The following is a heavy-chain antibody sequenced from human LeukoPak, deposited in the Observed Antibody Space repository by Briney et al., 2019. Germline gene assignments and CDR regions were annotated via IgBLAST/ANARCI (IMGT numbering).Heavy chain of an antibody. D-gene: IGHD3-10*01. J-gene: IGHJ5*02. CDR2: INPNTGGT. CDR1: GYTFSGYY. V-gene: IGHV1-2*02. Sequence: ASVKVSCKASGYTFSGYYIHWVRQAPGQGLEWMGWINPNTGGTKYAQRFQDRVTMTRDTSISTAYMEVSRLRYDDTAVYYCARPLKVTMIRGAAFRASSDFDPWGQGTLVTVSS. CDR3: ARPLKVTMIRGAAFRASSDFDP.